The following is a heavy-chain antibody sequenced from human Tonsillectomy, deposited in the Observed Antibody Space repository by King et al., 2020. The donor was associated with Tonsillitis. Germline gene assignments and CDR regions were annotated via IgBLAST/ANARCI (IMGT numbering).Heavy chain of an antibody. V-gene: IGHV3-23*01. CDR3: AKTNYDFWSGFTAGAFDV. CDR2: ISGSGGNT. Sequence: VQLQESGGGLVQPGWSLRLFCAASGFIFKDYAMSWVRRAPGKGLEWVSTISGSGGNTYYADSVKGRLTISRDNSKNTLYLQMNSLRAEDTAVYYCAKTNYDFWSGFTAGAFDVWGQGAMVTVSS. D-gene: IGHD3-3*01. J-gene: IGHJ3*01. CDR1: GFIFKDYA.